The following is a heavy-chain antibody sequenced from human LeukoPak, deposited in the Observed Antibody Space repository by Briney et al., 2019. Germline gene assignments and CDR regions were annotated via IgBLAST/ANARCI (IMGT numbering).Heavy chain of an antibody. D-gene: IGHD1-14*01. V-gene: IGHV4-59*08. CDR2: IYYSGST. CDR1: GGSISSYY. Sequence: SETLSLTCTVSGGSISSYYWSWLRQPPGKGLEWIGYIYYSGSTNYNPSLKSRVTISVDTSKNHFSLKLSSVTAADTAVYNCARHGPRYYYYGMDVWGQGTTVTVSS. J-gene: IGHJ6*02. CDR3: ARHGPRYYYYGMDV.